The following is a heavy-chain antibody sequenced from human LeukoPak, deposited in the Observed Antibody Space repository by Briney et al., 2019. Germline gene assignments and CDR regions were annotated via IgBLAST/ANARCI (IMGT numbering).Heavy chain of an antibody. D-gene: IGHD3-22*01. J-gene: IGHJ6*02. CDR1: GGSFSGHY. Sequence: SETLSLTCAVYGGSFSGHYWSWIRQPPGKGLEWIGQVSHSGSTNYDPSLRSRVTVSLDTSTNQFSLKLNSVTAADTAVYYCARGRIAKIVVVHSFHYGMDVWGQGTTVTVSS. CDR2: VSHSGST. CDR3: ARGRIAKIVVVHSFHYGMDV. V-gene: IGHV4-34*01.